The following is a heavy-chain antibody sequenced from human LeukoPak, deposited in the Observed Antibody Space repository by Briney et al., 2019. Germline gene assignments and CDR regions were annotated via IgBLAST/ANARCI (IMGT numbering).Heavy chain of an antibody. CDR2: INWNGGST. D-gene: IGHD6-6*01. Sequence: GGSLRLSCAASGFTFSTYAMSWVRQAPGKGLEWVSGINWNGGSTGYADSVKGRFTISRDNAKNSLYLQMNSLRAEDTALYYCARVSSEGNWFDPWGQGTLVTVSS. V-gene: IGHV3-20*04. CDR1: GFTFSTYA. CDR3: ARVSSEGNWFDP. J-gene: IGHJ5*02.